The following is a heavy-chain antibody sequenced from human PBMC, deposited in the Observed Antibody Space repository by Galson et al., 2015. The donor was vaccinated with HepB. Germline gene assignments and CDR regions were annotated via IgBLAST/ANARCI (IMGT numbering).Heavy chain of an antibody. CDR2: IKQDGSEK. Sequence: SLRLSCAAFGFTFSSSWMSWVRQAPGKGLEWVANIKQDGSEKYYVDSVRGRFTISRDNAKNSLYLQMNSLRAEDTAVYYCASEYGDYVAYFDYWGQGTLVTVSS. D-gene: IGHD4-17*01. CDR1: GFTFSSSW. CDR3: ASEYGDYVAYFDY. J-gene: IGHJ4*02. V-gene: IGHV3-7*01.